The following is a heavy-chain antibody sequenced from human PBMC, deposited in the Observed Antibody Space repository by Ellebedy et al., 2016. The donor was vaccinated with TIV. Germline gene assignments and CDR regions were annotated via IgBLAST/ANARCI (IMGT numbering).Heavy chain of an antibody. CDR1: CFTVSSNY. Sequence: GESLKISCAASCFTVSSNYMTWVRQAPGKGLEWVSVIYSGNRTYYADSVRGRFTISRDNSKNTLYLQMNRLRAEDTAVYYCAKYQDVWGQGTTVTVSS. J-gene: IGHJ6*02. CDR2: IYSGNRT. V-gene: IGHV3-66*01. D-gene: IGHD2-2*01. CDR3: AKYQDV.